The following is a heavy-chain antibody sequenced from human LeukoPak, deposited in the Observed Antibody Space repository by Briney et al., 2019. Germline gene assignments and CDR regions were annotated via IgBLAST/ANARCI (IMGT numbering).Heavy chain of an antibody. V-gene: IGHV3-23*01. Sequence: PGGSLRLFCAASGFTFSSYAMMWVRQATGKGLEWVSAISGSGGSKYYADSVKGRFTICRDNTKNALYLQMNSLRAEDTAVYYCAKGGIDYYDSSGYYEPWAFDIWGQGTMVTVSS. CDR1: GFTFSSYA. CDR3: AKGGIDYYDSSGYYEPWAFDI. D-gene: IGHD3-22*01. CDR2: ISGSGGSK. J-gene: IGHJ3*02.